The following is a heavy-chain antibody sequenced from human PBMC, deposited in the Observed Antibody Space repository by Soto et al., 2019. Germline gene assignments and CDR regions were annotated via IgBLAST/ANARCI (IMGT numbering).Heavy chain of an antibody. J-gene: IGHJ6*02. Sequence: QPGGSTRLSCVASGFTFENYAMSGVRQAPGKGLEWVSAISGSGGTTYYSDSVKGRFTISRDNSKNTVYLQMNDLRVEDAAEYFCAKDSWAIFGVPAGEYYAMDVWGQGTTVTVSS. CDR1: GFTFENYA. CDR3: AKDSWAIFGVPAGEYYAMDV. V-gene: IGHV3-23*01. D-gene: IGHD3-3*01. CDR2: ISGSGGTT.